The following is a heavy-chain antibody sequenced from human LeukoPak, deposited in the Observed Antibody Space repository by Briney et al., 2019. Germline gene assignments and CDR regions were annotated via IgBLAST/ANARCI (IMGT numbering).Heavy chain of an antibody. CDR3: ARGVYYGSGRGPMDV. D-gene: IGHD3-10*01. CDR1: GYIFISYA. V-gene: IGHV1-3*04. CDR2: INTGNGNT. J-gene: IGHJ6*02. Sequence: ASVKVSCKASGYIFISYAMHWVRQAPGQRPEWMGWINTGNGNTDYSQKFQGRVTISRDTSASTVYMELSSLRSGDTAVNHCARGVYYGSGRGPMDVWGQGTTVSVSS.